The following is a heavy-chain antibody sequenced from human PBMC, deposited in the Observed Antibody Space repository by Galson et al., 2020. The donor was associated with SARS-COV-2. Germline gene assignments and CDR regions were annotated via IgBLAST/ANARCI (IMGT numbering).Heavy chain of an antibody. Sequence: GSLKISCATSGFSFSTYIMTWVRQAPGKGLEWISFINSKSSTIHYAESVKGRFTISRDNAKSSLYLQMKDLRVDDTAVYYCVPLPVVMVAGDSGFWGQGTLVTVSS. CDR2: INSKSSTI. V-gene: IGHV3-48*04. CDR1: GFSFSTYI. CDR3: VPLPVVMVAGDSGF. D-gene: IGHD2-15*01. J-gene: IGHJ4*02.